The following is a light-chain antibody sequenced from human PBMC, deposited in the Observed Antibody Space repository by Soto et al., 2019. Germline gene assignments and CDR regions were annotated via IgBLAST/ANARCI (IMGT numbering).Light chain of an antibody. J-gene: IGKJ3*01. Sequence: TQSPATLSLSPGERATLSCRASQSVGIYLAWYQQKPGQAPRLLIYDAFQRATGIPDRFSGSGSGTGFTLTITSLQSEDFAVYYCQHYNNWPFTFGPGTKVDI. CDR2: DAF. V-gene: IGKV3D-15*01. CDR3: QHYNNWPFT. CDR1: QSVGIY.